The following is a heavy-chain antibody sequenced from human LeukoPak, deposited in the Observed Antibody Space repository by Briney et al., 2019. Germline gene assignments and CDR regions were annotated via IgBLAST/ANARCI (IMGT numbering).Heavy chain of an antibody. D-gene: IGHD3-22*01. Sequence: SETLSLTCAVYGGSFSGYYWSWIRQPPGKGLEWIGEINHSGSTNYTPSLKSRVTISVDTSKNQFSLKLSSVTAADTAVYYCARCSYYYDSSGYYYYYYGMDVWGQGTTVTVSS. CDR3: ARCSYYYDSSGYYYYYYGMDV. CDR1: GGSFSGYY. V-gene: IGHV4-34*01. CDR2: INHSGST. J-gene: IGHJ6*02.